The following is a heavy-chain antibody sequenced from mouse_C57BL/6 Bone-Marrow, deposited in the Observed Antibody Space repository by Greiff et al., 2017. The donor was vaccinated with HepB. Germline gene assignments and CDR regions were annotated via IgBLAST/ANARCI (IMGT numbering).Heavy chain of an antibody. V-gene: IGHV1-67*01. Sequence: VKLMESGPELVRPGVSVKISCKGSGYTFTDYAMHWVKQSHAKSLEWIGVISTYYGDASYNQKFKDKATMTVDKSSSTAYMELARLTSEDSAVDYCARGGTTVVAPYAMDYWGQGTSVTVSS. D-gene: IGHD1-1*01. J-gene: IGHJ4*01. CDR1: GYTFTDYA. CDR3: ARGGTTVVAPYAMDY. CDR2: ISTYYGDA.